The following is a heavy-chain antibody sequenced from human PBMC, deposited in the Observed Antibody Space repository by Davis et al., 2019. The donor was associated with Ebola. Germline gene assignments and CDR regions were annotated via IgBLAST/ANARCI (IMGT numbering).Heavy chain of an antibody. CDR1: GGSISNYY. CDR2: TDYSGST. CDR3: ARGDAYMPYSFNS. V-gene: IGHV4-59*01. D-gene: IGHD5-24*01. Sequence: MPGGSLRLSCTASGGSISNYYWNWIRQPPGKGLEWIGYTDYSGSTNYRPSLKSRVTISVDTSRNQFSLKLSSVTAADTAVYYCARGDAYMPYSFNSWGRGTLVTVSS. J-gene: IGHJ4*02.